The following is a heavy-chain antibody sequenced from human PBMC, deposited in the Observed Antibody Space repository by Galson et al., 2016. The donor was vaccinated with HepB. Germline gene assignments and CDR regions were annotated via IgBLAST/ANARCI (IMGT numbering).Heavy chain of an antibody. CDR3: ARDSNDGQYRYGMDV. D-gene: IGHD1-1*01. CDR1: GFTFSSYA. CDR2: ISYDGSNK. V-gene: IGHV3-30-3*01. J-gene: IGHJ6*04. Sequence: SLRLSCAASGFTFSSYAMHWVRQAPGKGLEWVAVISYDGSNKYYADSVKGQFTISRDNSKNTLYLQMNSLIAEEPAVYYCARDSNDGQYRYGMDVWGKGTTVTVSS.